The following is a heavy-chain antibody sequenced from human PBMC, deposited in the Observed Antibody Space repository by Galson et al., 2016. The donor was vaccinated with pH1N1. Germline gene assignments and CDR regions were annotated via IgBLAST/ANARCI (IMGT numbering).Heavy chain of an antibody. Sequence: SVKVSCKASGYSFSNYYIHWVRQAPGQGLEWMGWINPNSGGTKYAQKFQGRVTMIRDASTTTGYMELSRLTSDDTAVYYCAKDRNNYDSSGYYTYYYYGLDVWALSTTVIVSS. CDR1: GYSFSNYY. CDR2: INPNSGGT. D-gene: IGHD3-22*01. J-gene: IGHJ6*02. CDR3: AKDRNNYDSSGYYTYYYYGLDV. V-gene: IGHV1-2*02.